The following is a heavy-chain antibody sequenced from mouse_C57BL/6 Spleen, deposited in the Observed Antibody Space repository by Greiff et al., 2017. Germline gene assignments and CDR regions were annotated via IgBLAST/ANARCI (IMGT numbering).Heavy chain of an antibody. Sequence: QVTLKESGPGILQPSQTLSLTCSFSGFSLSTFGMGVGWIRQPSGKGLEWLAHIWWDDDKYYNPALKSRLTISKDTSKNQVFLKIANVDTADTATYYCARIVDYGSSYGRYFDVWGTGTTVTVSS. V-gene: IGHV8-8*01. J-gene: IGHJ1*03. CDR1: GFSLSTFGMG. D-gene: IGHD1-1*01. CDR2: IWWDDDK. CDR3: ARIVDYGSSYGRYFDV.